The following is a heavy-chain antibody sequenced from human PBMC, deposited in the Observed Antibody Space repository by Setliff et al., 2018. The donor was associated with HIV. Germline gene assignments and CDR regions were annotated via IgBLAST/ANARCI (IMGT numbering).Heavy chain of an antibody. J-gene: IGHJ3*02. V-gene: IGHV4-34*01. CDR1: GGSFSGYY. Sequence: KPSETLSLTCAVYGGSFSGYYWSWIRQPPGKGLEWIGEINHSGITNYNPSLKSRVTISVDTSKNQFSLKLSSVAAADTAVYYCARGLTVHDNFDIWGQGTMVTVS. CDR2: INHSGIT. CDR3: ARGLTVHDNFDI. D-gene: IGHD3-22*01.